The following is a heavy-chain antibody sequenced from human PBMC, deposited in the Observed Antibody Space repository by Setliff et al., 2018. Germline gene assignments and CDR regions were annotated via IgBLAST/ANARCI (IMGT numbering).Heavy chain of an antibody. V-gene: IGHV4-59*01. D-gene: IGHD3-10*01. CDR1: GGFFTGFH. Sequence: SETLSLTCSVSGGFFTGFHWSWLRQSPGKGPEWIGYVHYSGSTLYTPSLKSRVTISLDTSKNRINLSLSSLTAADTAVYYCARHRGASFDSWGQGVLVTVSS. J-gene: IGHJ4*02. CDR2: VHYSGST. CDR3: ARHRGASFDS.